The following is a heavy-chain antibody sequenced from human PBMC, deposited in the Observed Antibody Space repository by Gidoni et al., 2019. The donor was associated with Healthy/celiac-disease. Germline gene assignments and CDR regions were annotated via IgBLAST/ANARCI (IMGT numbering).Heavy chain of an antibody. Sequence: QVQLVQSGAEVKKPGAAVKGACKASGYTFARYDSNWVRQATGQGLESMGWINPNSGNTGYAQKFQGRVTMTRTTSIISAYMELLSLRSEDTAVYYCARGLTRGPLLFFGSWGQGTLVTVSS. CDR2: INPNSGNT. CDR3: ARGLTRGPLLFFGS. CDR1: GYTFARYD. V-gene: IGHV1-8*01. D-gene: IGHD2-2*01. J-gene: IGHJ5*01.